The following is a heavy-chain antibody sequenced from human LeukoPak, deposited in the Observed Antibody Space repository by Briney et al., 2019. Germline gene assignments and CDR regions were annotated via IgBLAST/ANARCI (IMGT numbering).Heavy chain of an antibody. CDR2: ISGSGSTA. Sequence: GGSLRLSCVASEFDFNNYAMTWVRQAPGKGLEWVSTISGSGSTAYYVDSVKGRFTIPRENSKNTLYLQMNSLRAEDTAVYYCAREVGPLDYWGRGTLVTVSS. CDR3: AREVGPLDY. CDR1: EFDFNNYA. D-gene: IGHD1-26*01. J-gene: IGHJ4*02. V-gene: IGHV3-23*01.